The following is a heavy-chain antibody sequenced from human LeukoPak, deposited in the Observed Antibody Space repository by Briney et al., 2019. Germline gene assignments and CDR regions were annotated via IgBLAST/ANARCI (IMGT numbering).Heavy chain of an antibody. Sequence: PGGSLRLSCAASGFTFSGSAMHWVRQASGKGPEWVGHIRSKTNNYATAYVASLKDRFTISRDDSKNMAYLQMNSLKSEDTAVYYCTGRNDYYMDVWGKGTTVTVSS. J-gene: IGHJ6*03. V-gene: IGHV3-73*01. CDR2: IRSKTNNYAT. CDR1: GFTFSGSA. CDR3: TGRNDYYMDV.